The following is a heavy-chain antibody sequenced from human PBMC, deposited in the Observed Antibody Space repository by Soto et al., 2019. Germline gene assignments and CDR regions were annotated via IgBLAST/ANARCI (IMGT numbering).Heavy chain of an antibody. J-gene: IGHJ5*02. CDR3: ARDPGYSSGWPLDHGLGSPVGFDP. CDR2: IYYSGST. D-gene: IGHD6-19*01. V-gene: IGHV4-31*03. CDR1: GGSISSGGYY. Sequence: SETLSLTCTVSGGSISSGGYYWSWIRQHPGKGLEWIGYIYYSGSTYYNPSLKSRVTISVDTSKNQFSLKLSSVTAADTAVYYCARDPGYSSGWPLDHGLGSPVGFDPWGQGTLVTVSS.